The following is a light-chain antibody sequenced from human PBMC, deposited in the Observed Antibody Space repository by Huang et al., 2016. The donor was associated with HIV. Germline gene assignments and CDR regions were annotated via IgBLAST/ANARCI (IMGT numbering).Light chain of an antibody. CDR2: AAS. Sequence: DIQMTQSPSSLSASVGDRVTITCRASQTISNSLNWYQQKPGKAPKLLIYAASTSQSGVPSRFSGSGSGTDFTLTLSSLQPEDFGTYYWQQSHNSPRTFGEGTRVEIK. J-gene: IGKJ1*01. CDR1: QTISNS. V-gene: IGKV1-39*01. CDR3: QQSHNSPRT.